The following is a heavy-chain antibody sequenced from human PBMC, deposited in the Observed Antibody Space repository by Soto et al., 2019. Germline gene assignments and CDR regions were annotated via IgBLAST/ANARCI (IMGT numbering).Heavy chain of an antibody. Sequence: GGSLRLSCAASGFTFSSYAMHWVRQAPGKGLEWVAVISYDGSNKYYADSVKGRFTISRDNSKNTLYLQMNSLRAEDTAVYYCARDGAATAAAGSRKQWLATFDPWGQGTLVTVSS. D-gene: IGHD6-13*01. CDR3: ARDGAATAAAGSRKQWLATFDP. CDR1: GFTFSSYA. CDR2: ISYDGSNK. V-gene: IGHV3-30-3*01. J-gene: IGHJ5*02.